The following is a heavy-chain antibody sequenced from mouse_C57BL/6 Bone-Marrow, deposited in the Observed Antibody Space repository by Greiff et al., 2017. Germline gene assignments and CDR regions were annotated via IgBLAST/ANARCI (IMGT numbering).Heavy chain of an antibody. V-gene: IGHV1-59*01. J-gene: IGHJ3*01. CDR1: GYTFTSYW. CDR2: IDPSDSYT. Sequence: QVQLQQSGAELVRPGTSVKLSCKASGYTFTSYWMHWVKQRPGQGLEWIGVIDPSDSYTNYNQKFKGKATLTVDTTSSTAYMQLRSLTSEDSSVYYCARPSFENWGQGTLVTVSA. CDR3: ARPSFEN.